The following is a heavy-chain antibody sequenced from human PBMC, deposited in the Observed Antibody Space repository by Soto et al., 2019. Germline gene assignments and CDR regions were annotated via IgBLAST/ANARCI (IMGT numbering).Heavy chain of an antibody. J-gene: IGHJ6*02. D-gene: IGHD6-25*01. V-gene: IGHV5-51*01. CDR1: GYNFATYW. CDR3: AFTGGGRDMDV. Sequence: GESLKISCKGSGYNFATYWIGWVRQMPGKGLEWMGIIYPGDSDIRYSPSFQGQVTISVDKSISTAYPQWYSLKASDNAINFCAFTGGGRDMDVWGQGTPVTVSS. CDR2: IYPGDSDI.